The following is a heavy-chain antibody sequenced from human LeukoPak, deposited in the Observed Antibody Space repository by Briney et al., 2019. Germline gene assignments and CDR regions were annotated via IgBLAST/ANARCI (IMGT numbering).Heavy chain of an antibody. Sequence: GGSLRLSCATSGFNFDRYTIHWVRQAPGKGLEWVALAGWAGGTTYYSDSVRGRFTISRDSGKNSVYLQMNSLTTDDTAFYFCAKELDTMFFDYWGQGALVTVSS. D-gene: IGHD5-18*01. CDR1: GFNFDRYT. CDR3: AKELDTMFFDY. J-gene: IGHJ4*02. CDR2: AGWAGGTT. V-gene: IGHV3-43*01.